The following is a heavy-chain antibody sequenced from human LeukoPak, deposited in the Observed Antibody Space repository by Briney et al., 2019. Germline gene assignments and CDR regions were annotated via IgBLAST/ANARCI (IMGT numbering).Heavy chain of an antibody. CDR1: GCSISSYY. V-gene: IGHV4-59*08. D-gene: IGHD3-16*01. CDR3: ARRIMTQPPHVAFDI. Sequence: SETLSLTFTVSGCSISSYYWSWIRKSPGKGLEWIGYIYYSGSINYNPSLELRIPISVDTSQTQLPLKLTSVTAADTAVYYCARRIMTQPPHVAFDIWGEGTMLTVSS. CDR2: IYYSGSI. J-gene: IGHJ3*02.